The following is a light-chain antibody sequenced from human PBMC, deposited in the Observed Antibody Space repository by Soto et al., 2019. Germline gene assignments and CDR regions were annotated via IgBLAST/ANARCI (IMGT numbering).Light chain of an antibody. Sequence: EIVLTQSPVTLSLSPGERATLSCRASQSVRTYLAWYQVKPGQAPRLLIYDASRRASGVPARFSGSGSGTDFTLTISSLEPEDFALYYCQQRTDWPPVYTFGQGTKLEIK. V-gene: IGKV3-11*01. CDR1: QSVRTY. CDR3: QQRTDWPPVYT. CDR2: DAS. J-gene: IGKJ2*01.